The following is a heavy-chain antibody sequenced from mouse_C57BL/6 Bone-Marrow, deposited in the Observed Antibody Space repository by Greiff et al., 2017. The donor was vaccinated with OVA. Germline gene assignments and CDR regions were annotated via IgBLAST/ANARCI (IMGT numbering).Heavy chain of an antibody. J-gene: IGHJ4*01. Sequence: EVQRVESGGDLVKPGGSLKLSCAASGFTFSSYGMSWVRQTPDKRLEWVATISSGGSYTYYPDSVKGRFTISRDNAKNTLYLQMSSLKSEDTAMYYCARPATVEAMDYWGQGTSVTVSS. V-gene: IGHV5-6*01. CDR1: GFTFSSYG. D-gene: IGHD1-1*01. CDR3: ARPATVEAMDY. CDR2: ISSGGSYT.